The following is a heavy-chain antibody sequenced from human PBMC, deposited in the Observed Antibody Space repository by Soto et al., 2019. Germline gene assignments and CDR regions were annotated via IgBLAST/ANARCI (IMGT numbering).Heavy chain of an antibody. Sequence: ASVKVSCKASGYTFTSYDINWVRQATGQGLEWMGWMNPNSGNTGYAQKFQGRVTMTRNTSISTAYMELSSLRSEDTAVYYCARGSPPAQKYYDFWSGKYYYYYYYMDVWGKGTTVTLSS. CDR2: MNPNSGNT. J-gene: IGHJ6*03. D-gene: IGHD3-3*01. V-gene: IGHV1-8*01. CDR1: GYTFTSYD. CDR3: ARGSPPAQKYYDFWSGKYYYYYYYMDV.